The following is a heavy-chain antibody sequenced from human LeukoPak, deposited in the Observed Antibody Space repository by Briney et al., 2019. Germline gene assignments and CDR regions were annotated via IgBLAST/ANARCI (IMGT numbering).Heavy chain of an antibody. J-gene: IGHJ6*02. CDR2: IYSGGST. D-gene: IGHD5-24*01. CDR3: ARERVEMATVYYYYGMDV. Sequence: TGGSLRLSCAASGFTVSSNYMSWVRQAPGKGLEWVSVIYSGGSTYYADSVKGRFTISRDNSKNTLYLQMNSLRAEDTAVYYCARERVEMATVYYYYGMDVWGQGTRSPSP. CDR1: GFTVSSNY. V-gene: IGHV3-53*01.